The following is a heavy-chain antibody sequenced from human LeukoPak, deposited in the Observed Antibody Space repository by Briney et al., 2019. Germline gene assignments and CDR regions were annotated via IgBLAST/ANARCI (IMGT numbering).Heavy chain of an antibody. CDR1: GYTFTSYD. V-gene: IGHV1-8*01. CDR3: ARGQPPNRRGMVRGVKPPLLVF. Sequence: GASVKVSCKASGYTFTSYDINWVRQATGQGLEWMGWMNPNSGNTGYAQKFQGRVTMTRNTSISTAYMELSSLRSEDTAVYYCARGQPPNRRGMVRGVKPPLLVFWGQGTLVTVSS. D-gene: IGHD3-10*01. CDR2: MNPNSGNT. J-gene: IGHJ4*02.